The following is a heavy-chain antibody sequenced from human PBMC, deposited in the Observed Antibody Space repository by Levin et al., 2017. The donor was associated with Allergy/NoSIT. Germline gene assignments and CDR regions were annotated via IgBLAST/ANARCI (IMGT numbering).Heavy chain of an antibody. D-gene: IGHD1-1*01. CDR1: GFTFPSSG. Sequence: PGESLKISCAASGFTFPSSGMHWVRQAPGKGLEWVAVVSYNGRGQYYEDSVKGRFTISRDNSKNTLFLQMNSLRPEDTAVYYCANEARHDNWYFVLWGRGTLVTVSS. CDR2: VSYNGRGQ. CDR3: ANEARHDNWYFVL. J-gene: IGHJ2*01. V-gene: IGHV3-30*18.